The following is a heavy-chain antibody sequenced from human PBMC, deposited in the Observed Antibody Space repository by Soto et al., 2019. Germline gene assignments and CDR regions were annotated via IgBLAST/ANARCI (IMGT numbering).Heavy chain of an antibody. CDR2: IYYSGST. Sequence: SETLSLTCTVSGGSISSGGYYWSWIRQHPGKGLEWIGYIYYSGSTYYNPSLKSRVTISVDTSKNQFSLKLSSVTAADTAVYYCAREGDSSSSGNDYWGQGTRVTVSS. CDR1: GGSISSGGYY. V-gene: IGHV4-31*03. D-gene: IGHD6-6*01. CDR3: AREGDSSSSGNDY. J-gene: IGHJ4*02.